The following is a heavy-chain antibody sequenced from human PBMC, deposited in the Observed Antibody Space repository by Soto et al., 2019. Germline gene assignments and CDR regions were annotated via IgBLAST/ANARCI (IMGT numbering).Heavy chain of an antibody. Sequence: QVQLVQSGAEVKKPGASVKVSCKASGYTFTSYGISWVRQAPGQGLEWMGWISAYNGNTNYAQKLQGRVTMTTDTSTSSADMELRSLRSDDTAVYYCSRDPSGYCSSTSCYYSGDNWFDPWGQGTLVTVSS. CDR2: ISAYNGNT. V-gene: IGHV1-18*01. CDR1: GYTFTSYG. J-gene: IGHJ5*02. D-gene: IGHD2-2*01. CDR3: SRDPSGYCSSTSCYYSGDNWFDP.